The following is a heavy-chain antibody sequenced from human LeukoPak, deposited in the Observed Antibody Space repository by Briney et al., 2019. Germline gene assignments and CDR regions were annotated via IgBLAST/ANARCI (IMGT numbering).Heavy chain of an antibody. D-gene: IGHD3-22*01. CDR3: AVLSYYDSSGYEDGWFDP. CDR2: ITGSGDRA. V-gene: IGHV3-23*01. J-gene: IGHJ5*02. CDR1: GFTFSYYA. Sequence: GGSLRLSCVGSGFTFSYYAMAWVRQTPGKGLEWLAAITGSGDRANYADSVKGRFTISRDNSKNTLYLQMNSLRAEDTAVYYCAVLSYYDSSGYEDGWFDPWGQGTLVTVSS.